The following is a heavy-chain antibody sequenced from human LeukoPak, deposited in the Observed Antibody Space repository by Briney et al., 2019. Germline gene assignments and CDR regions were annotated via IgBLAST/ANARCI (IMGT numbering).Heavy chain of an antibody. J-gene: IGHJ4*02. CDR3: AKVGLRLGGDY. CDR2: ISGRDTNT. V-gene: IGHV3-23*01. CDR1: GFTFSSSG. D-gene: IGHD4-17*01. Sequence: GGSLRLSCAASGFTFSSSGMNWVRQAPGKGLEWVSTISGRDTNTYYADSVEGRFIISRDNSKNTLYLQMNSLRAEDTAVYYCAKVGLRLGGDYWGQGTLVTVSS.